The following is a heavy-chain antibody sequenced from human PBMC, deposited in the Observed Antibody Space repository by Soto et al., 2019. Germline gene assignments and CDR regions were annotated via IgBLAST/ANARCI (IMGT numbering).Heavy chain of an antibody. Sequence: PSETLSLTCSVSGGSISSGYWTWIRQPPGKGLEWIGYIYYGGSINYNPSLKSRVIISVDTAKNQFSLRLSSVTAADTAVYYCEGSGYSPFDYWGQGTLVTVSS. J-gene: IGHJ4*02. CDR1: GGSISSGY. CDR2: IYYGGSI. CDR3: EGSGYSPFDY. V-gene: IGHV4-59*08. D-gene: IGHD3-22*01.